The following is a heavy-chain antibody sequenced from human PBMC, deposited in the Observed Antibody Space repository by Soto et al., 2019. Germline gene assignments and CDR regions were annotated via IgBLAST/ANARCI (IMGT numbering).Heavy chain of an antibody. CDR1: GFTFSNAW. CDR3: TTFYRPATAMQDFDY. D-gene: IGHD2-2*01. V-gene: IGHV3-15*01. Sequence: GGSLRLSCAASGFTFSNAWMSWVRQAPGKGLEWVGRIKSKTDGGTTDYAAPVKGRFTISRDDSKNTLYLQMNSLKTEDTAVYYCTTFYRPATAMQDFDYWGQGTLVTVSS. J-gene: IGHJ4*02. CDR2: IKSKTDGGTT.